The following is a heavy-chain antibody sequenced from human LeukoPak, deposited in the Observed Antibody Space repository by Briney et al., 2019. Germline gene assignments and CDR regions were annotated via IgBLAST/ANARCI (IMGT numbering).Heavy chain of an antibody. Sequence: ASVKVSCKASGYTFTGYYMHWVRQAPGQGLEWMGWINPNSGGTNYAQKFQGRVTMTRDTSISTAYMELSRLRSDDTAVYYCARDFGFRSRSNQDIVVVVAGLGWFDPWGQGTLVTVSS. CDR2: INPNSGGT. D-gene: IGHD2-15*01. CDR3: ARDFGFRSRSNQDIVVVVAGLGWFDP. J-gene: IGHJ5*02. V-gene: IGHV1-2*02. CDR1: GYTFTGYY.